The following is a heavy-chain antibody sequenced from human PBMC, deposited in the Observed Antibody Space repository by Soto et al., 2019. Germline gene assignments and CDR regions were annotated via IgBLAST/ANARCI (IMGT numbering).Heavy chain of an antibody. CDR2: IYYSGST. CDR1: GDSISSRSYY. CDR3: ARQRTSVVTQAYFDF. V-gene: IGHV4-39*01. D-gene: IGHD2-21*02. J-gene: IGHJ4*02. Sequence: PSETLSLTCTVTGDSISSRSYYWGWIRQPPGKGLEWIGSIYYSGSTYNNPSLRSRVSVSIDTSKDQFSLKLKSVTAADTALYFCARQRTSVVTQAYFDFWGPGTLVTVSS.